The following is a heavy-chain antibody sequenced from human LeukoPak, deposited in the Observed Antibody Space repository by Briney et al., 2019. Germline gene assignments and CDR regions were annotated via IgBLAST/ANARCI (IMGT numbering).Heavy chain of an antibody. J-gene: IGHJ6*03. CDR2: ISAYNGNT. CDR1: GYTFTSYG. CDR3: ARASYTGSVPALPGNYYYYMDV. V-gene: IGHV1-18*01. Sequence: GASVKVSCKASGYTFTSYGISWVRQAPGQGLEWMGWISAYNGNTNYAQKLQGRVTMTTDTSTSTAYMELRSLRSDDTAVYYCARASYTGSVPALPGNYYYYMDVWGKGTTVTVSS. D-gene: IGHD2-2*01.